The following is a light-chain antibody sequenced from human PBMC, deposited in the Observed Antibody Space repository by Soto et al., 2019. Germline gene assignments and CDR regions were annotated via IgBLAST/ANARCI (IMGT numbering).Light chain of an antibody. J-gene: IGKJ1*01. CDR3: QQYETYSQWT. CDR2: DVS. CDR1: QSISRW. V-gene: IGKV1-5*01. Sequence: DIQMTQSPSTLSASLGDRVTITCRASQSISRWLDGYQQKPGKAPKLLISDVSSLERGVPSRFSGSGSGTEFTRTISSLQPDDFATYHCQQYETYSQWTFGQGTKVEI.